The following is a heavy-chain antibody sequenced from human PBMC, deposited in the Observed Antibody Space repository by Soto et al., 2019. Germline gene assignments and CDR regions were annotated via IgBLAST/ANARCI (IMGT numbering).Heavy chain of an antibody. J-gene: IGHJ6*02. CDR3: ARDSPDSSSWGYYYYGMDV. V-gene: IGHV3-33*01. CDR2: IWYDGSNK. D-gene: IGHD6-13*01. CDR1: VFTFSSYG. Sequence: QVQLVESGGGVVQPGRSLRLSCAASVFTFSSYGMHWVRQAPGKGLEWVAVIWYDGSNKYYADSVKGRFTISRDNSKNTLYLQMNSLRAEDTAVYYCARDSPDSSSWGYYYYGMDVWGQGTTVTVSS.